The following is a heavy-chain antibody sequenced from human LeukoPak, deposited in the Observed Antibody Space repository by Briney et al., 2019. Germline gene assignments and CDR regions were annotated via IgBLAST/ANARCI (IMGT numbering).Heavy chain of an antibody. D-gene: IGHD4-17*01. CDR1: GFIFSTYW. Sequence: PGGSLRLSCAASGFIFSTYWMSWVRQAPGKGLECVANIKQDGSETHYVDSVKGRFTISRDNGRNSMYLQMNSLRAGDTAVYYCARRLRRNYFDYWGQGTLVTVSS. CDR3: ARRLRRNYFDY. V-gene: IGHV3-7*01. J-gene: IGHJ4*02. CDR2: IKQDGSET.